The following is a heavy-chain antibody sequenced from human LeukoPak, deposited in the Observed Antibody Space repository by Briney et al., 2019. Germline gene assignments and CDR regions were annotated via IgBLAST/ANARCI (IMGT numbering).Heavy chain of an antibody. CDR3: AGDSSNYPHAMDV. CDR2: VYYSGST. CDR1: GGSVSGYY. D-gene: IGHD2-2*01. V-gene: IGHV4-59*02. J-gene: IGHJ6*02. Sequence: PSETLSLTCVVSGGSVSGYYWGWIRQPPGRGLEWIGYVYYSGSTNYNPSLKSRVTISVDTSKNQFSLKLSSVTAADTAVYYCAGDSSNYPHAMDVWGQGTAVTVSS.